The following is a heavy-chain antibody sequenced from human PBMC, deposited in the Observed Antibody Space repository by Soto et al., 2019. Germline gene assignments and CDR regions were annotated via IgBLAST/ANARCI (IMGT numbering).Heavy chain of an antibody. D-gene: IGHD3-10*01. CDR3: AKKVNSGSGSQFFDY. CDR2: ISYDGSNK. V-gene: IGHV3-30-3*02. CDR1: GFTFSSYA. Sequence: HHAGSLRLSSAASGFTFSSYAMHWVRQAPGTGLEWVAVISYDGSNKYYADSVKGRFTISRDNSKNTLFLQMNSLRAEDTAIYYCAKKVNSGSGSQFFDYWGQGTLVTVSS. J-gene: IGHJ4*02.